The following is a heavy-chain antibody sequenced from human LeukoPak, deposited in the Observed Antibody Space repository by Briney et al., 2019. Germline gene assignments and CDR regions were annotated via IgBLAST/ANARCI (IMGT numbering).Heavy chain of an antibody. D-gene: IGHD3-10*01. J-gene: IGHJ4*02. Sequence: SQTLSLTCTVSGGSISSGNYYWSRIRQTAGAGLEWIGRIYTSGSTNYNPSLKSRVTISVDTSKNEFSLKLSSVTAADTAVYYCARVVWEGRFGELFDYWGQGTLVTVSS. CDR1: GGSISSGNYY. CDR2: IYTSGST. CDR3: ARVVWEGRFGELFDY. V-gene: IGHV4-61*02.